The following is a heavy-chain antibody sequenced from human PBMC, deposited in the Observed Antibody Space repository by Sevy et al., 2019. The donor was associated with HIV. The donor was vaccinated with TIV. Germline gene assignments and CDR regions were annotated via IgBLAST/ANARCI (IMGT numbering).Heavy chain of an antibody. CDR2: ISYDGTHK. J-gene: IGHJ4*02. D-gene: IGHD2-8*01. CDR1: GFSFSHYA. CDR3: ARVAVSYCTNDCYHRFDY. Sequence: GGSLRLSCAASGFSFSHYAFLWVRQAPGKGLEWVSLISYDGTHKYYADSGKGRFTISRDNSKNTLFLQMTNMKPDDTAVYYCARVAVSYCTNDCYHRFDYWGQGTLVTVSS. V-gene: IGHV3-30-3*01.